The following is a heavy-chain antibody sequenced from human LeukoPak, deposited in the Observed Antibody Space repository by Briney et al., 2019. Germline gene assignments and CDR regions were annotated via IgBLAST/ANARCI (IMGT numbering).Heavy chain of an antibody. CDR3: ARVLGVPRI. V-gene: IGHV3-9*01. CDR2: ISWNSGSI. CDR1: GFTFDDYA. J-gene: IGHJ3*02. D-gene: IGHD3-10*01. Sequence: GGSLRLSCAASGFTFDDYAMHWVRQAPGKGLEWVSGISWNSGSIGYADSVKGRFTISRDNAKNSLYLQMNSLRAEDTALYYCARVLGVPRIWGQGTMVTVSS.